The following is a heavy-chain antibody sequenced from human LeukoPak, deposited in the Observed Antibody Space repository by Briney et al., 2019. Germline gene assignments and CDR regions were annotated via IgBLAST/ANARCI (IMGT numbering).Heavy chain of an antibody. CDR2: ISSSSSTI. D-gene: IGHD3-22*01. J-gene: IGHJ4*02. CDR1: GFTFTTYS. Sequence: SGGSLRLSCAASGFTFTTYSMNWVRQAPGKGLEWVSYISSSSSTINYADSVKGRFTISRDNAKNSLYLQMNSLRAEDTAVYYCARGANSGYYFDYWGQGTLVTVPS. V-gene: IGHV3-48*04. CDR3: ARGANSGYYFDY.